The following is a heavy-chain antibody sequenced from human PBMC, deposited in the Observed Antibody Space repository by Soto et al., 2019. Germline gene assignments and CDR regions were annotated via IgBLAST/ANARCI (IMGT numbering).Heavy chain of an antibody. CDR2: IYPGDSDT. J-gene: IGHJ6*02. D-gene: IGHD4-17*01. CDR1: GYSFTRYW. CDR3: ARDYGGKDYYYGMDV. Sequence: GESLKISCTASGYSFTRYWIGWVRQMTGKGLEWMGIIYPGDSDTRYSPSFQGQVTISADKSISTAYLQWGSLKASDTAMYYCARDYGGKDYYYGMDVWGQGTTVTV. V-gene: IGHV5-51*01.